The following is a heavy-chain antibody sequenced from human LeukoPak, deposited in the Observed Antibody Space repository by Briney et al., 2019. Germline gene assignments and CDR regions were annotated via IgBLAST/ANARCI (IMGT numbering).Heavy chain of an antibody. J-gene: IGHJ4*02. Sequence: PSETLSLTCTVSGGSVNSGDHYWSWIRQHPEKGLEWIGHIYNRGSTYYNPSLRSRVTISTGTSASQFSLNLTSVSAADTAVYYCARGRGFGYGIDYWGQGTLVSVTS. CDR3: ARGRGFGYGIDY. CDR1: GGSVNSGDHY. V-gene: IGHV4-31*03. D-gene: IGHD3-22*01. CDR2: IYNRGST.